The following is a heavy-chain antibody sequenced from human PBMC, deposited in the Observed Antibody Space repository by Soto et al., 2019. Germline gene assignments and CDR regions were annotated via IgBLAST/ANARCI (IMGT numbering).Heavy chain of an antibody. CDR1: GGTFNSYY. Sequence: SVKVSCKASGGTFNSYYINWVLEAPGQGLEWMGGIIPIVETPKYAQKFQGRVTITADESTNTVYMELSSLRSEDTAMYYCARVSRPNYYDTSGFFKDNWFDPWGQGTLVTVSS. D-gene: IGHD3-22*01. CDR2: IIPIVETP. CDR3: ARVSRPNYYDTSGFFKDNWFDP. V-gene: IGHV1-69*13. J-gene: IGHJ5*02.